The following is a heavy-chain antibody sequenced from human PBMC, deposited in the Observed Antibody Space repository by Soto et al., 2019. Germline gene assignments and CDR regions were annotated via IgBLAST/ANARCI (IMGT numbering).Heavy chain of an antibody. V-gene: IGHV4-59*08. D-gene: IGHD3-16*02. CDR2: NYYSGST. J-gene: IGHJ6*03. CDR3: ERHLNYAYICGSYRQYYYYYMDV. CDR1: GGHIRSYY. Sequence: SETLSLPWTVPGGHIRSYYWGWIRQPPGKGVEWIGNNYYSGSTNYNPSLKSRVTLSVDTSKNQFSLKPSYVTAARTAVYYCERHLNYAYICGSYRQYYYYYMDVWGKGTTVTVSS.